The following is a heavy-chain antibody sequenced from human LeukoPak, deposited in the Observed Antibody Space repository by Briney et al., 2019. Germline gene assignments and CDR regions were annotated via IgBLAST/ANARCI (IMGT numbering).Heavy chain of an antibody. V-gene: IGHV3-66*01. CDR2: IYGVGTT. D-gene: IGHD5-18*01. Sequence: GGSLRLSCAASGFIVSSNYMNWVRQAPGKGLEWVSVIYGVGTTYLADSVKGRFTISRDNSKNTLYLQMNSLRAEDTAVYYCARETYGYAFDYWGQGTLVTVSS. CDR1: GFIVSSNY. CDR3: ARETYGYAFDY. J-gene: IGHJ4*02.